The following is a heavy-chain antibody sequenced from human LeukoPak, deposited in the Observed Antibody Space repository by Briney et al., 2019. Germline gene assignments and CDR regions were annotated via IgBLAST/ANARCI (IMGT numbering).Heavy chain of an antibody. CDR2: IKSKTDGGTT. Sequence: RGSLRLSCAVSGFTFSNAWMNWARQAPGKGLEWVGRIKSKTDGGTTDYAAPVKGRFSISRDDSKNTLYLQMNSLKTEDTAVYYCTTDRRPIEYSSSSYYYGMDVWGQGTTVIVSS. V-gene: IGHV3-15*07. CDR1: GFTFSNAW. D-gene: IGHD6-6*01. CDR3: TTDRRPIEYSSSSYYYGMDV. J-gene: IGHJ6*02.